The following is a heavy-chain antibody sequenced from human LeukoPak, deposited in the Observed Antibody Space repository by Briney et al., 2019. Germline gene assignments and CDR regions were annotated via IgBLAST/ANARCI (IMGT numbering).Heavy chain of an antibody. CDR2: IIPIFGTA. D-gene: IGHD3-22*01. J-gene: IGHJ4*02. Sequence: SVKVSCKASGGTFSSYAISWVRQAPGQGLEWMGRIIPIFGTANYAQKFQGRVTITTDESTSTAYMELGSLRSEDTAVYYCASDTYYYDSSGYCSYWGQGTLVTVSS. V-gene: IGHV1-69*05. CDR1: GGTFSSYA. CDR3: ASDTYYYDSSGYCSY.